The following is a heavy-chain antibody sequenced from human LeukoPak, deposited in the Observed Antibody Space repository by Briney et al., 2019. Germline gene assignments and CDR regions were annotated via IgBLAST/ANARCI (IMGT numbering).Heavy chain of an antibody. Sequence: GESLKISCKGSGYSFTSYWIAWVRQMPGKGLERMGIIYPADSDTRYSPSFQGQVTISADRSINTAYLQWSSLKASDTAMYYCARHSGGDYYFDYWGQGTLVTVSS. J-gene: IGHJ4*02. CDR3: ARHSGGDYYFDY. CDR1: GYSFTSYW. D-gene: IGHD2-21*02. V-gene: IGHV5-51*01. CDR2: IYPADSDT.